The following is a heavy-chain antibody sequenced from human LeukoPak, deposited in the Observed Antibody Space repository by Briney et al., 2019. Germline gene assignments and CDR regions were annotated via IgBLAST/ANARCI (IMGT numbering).Heavy chain of an antibody. V-gene: IGHV4-59*01. CDR2: IYYSGST. Sequence: SSETLSLTCTVSGGSISSYYWSWIRQPPGKGLEWIGYIYYSGSTNYNPSLKSRVTISVDTSKNQFSLKLSSVTAADTAVYYCARGAYCGGDCYLAAFDIWGQGTMVTVSS. CDR1: GGSISSYY. D-gene: IGHD2-21*02. CDR3: ARGAYCGGDCYLAAFDI. J-gene: IGHJ3*02.